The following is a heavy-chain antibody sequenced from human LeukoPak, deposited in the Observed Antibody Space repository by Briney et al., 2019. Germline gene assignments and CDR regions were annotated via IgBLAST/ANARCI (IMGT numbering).Heavy chain of an antibody. V-gene: IGHV3-74*01. CDR3: VRDVWGDRDSFFDS. CDR1: GFTFSSYW. D-gene: IGHD2-21*01. Sequence: GGSLRLSCAASGFTFSSYWMHWVRQVPGKGLQWVARIDSDGRSRTSPSYAESVKGRFTISRDNAQNTLYLQMNSLRAEDTAVYYCVRDVWGDRDSFFDSWGQGTPVTVSS. CDR2: IDSDGRSRTSP. J-gene: IGHJ4*02.